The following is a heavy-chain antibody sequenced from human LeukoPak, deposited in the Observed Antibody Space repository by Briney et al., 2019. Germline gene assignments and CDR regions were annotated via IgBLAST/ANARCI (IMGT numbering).Heavy chain of an antibody. V-gene: IGHV3-74*01. D-gene: IGHD6-19*01. CDR1: GFTFSKSW. CDR3: ATKQWLAPPPDS. Sequence: GGSLRLSWAASGFTFSKSWTLSVRQAPRKGLGSVSRINTDGTVTTYAACVKGRFTVSRHNAGNTMFLQLYSARDGVTAVYYCATKQWLAPPPDSWGQGTPVTVSS. J-gene: IGHJ4*02. CDR2: INTDGTVT.